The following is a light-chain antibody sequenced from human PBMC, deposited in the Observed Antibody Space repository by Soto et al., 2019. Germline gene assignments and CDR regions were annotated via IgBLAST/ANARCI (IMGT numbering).Light chain of an antibody. CDR1: QSLLHSNGYNY. J-gene: IGKJ2*01. V-gene: IGKV2-28*01. Sequence: DLVMTQSPLSLPVTPGEPASISCRSSQSLLHSNGYNYLDWYLQKPGQSPQILIYLGSIRASGVPDRFSGSASGTDFTLKISRVEAEDVGLYYCMQVLQTPYTFGQGTKLEIK. CDR2: LGS. CDR3: MQVLQTPYT.